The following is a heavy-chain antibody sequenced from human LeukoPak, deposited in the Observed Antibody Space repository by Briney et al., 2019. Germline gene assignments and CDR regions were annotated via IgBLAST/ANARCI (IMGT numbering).Heavy chain of an antibody. Sequence: SETLSLTCTVSGGSISRGGSYWSWIRQHPGKGLEWIGYIYSSRRTYYNPSLKSRIDMAVDTSRNQFSLNLRSVSAAETAVYYCARDTSGHYVYEEWGQGALVTVSS. CDR3: ARDTSGHYVYEE. CDR1: GGSISRGGSY. D-gene: IGHD3-22*01. J-gene: IGHJ4*02. CDR2: IYSSRRT. V-gene: IGHV4-31*02.